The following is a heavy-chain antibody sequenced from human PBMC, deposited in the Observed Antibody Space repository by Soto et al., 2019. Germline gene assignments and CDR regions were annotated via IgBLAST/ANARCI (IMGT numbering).Heavy chain of an antibody. J-gene: IGHJ1*01. V-gene: IGHV3-33*01. CDR1: GFTFSSYG. CDR2: IWYAGSNK. Sequence: QVQLVESGGGVVQPGRSLRLSCAASGFTFSSYGMHWVRQAPGKGLEWVALIWYAGSNKYYADSVKGRFTISRDNSKNTLYLQMNSLRAEDTAVYYCARDQGAYAEYFQHWGQGTLVTVSS. D-gene: IGHD1-26*01. CDR3: ARDQGAYAEYFQH.